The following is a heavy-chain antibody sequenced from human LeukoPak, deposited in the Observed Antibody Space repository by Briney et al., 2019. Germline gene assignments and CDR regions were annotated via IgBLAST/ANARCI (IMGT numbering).Heavy chain of an antibody. D-gene: IGHD2-2*01. CDR2: IRYDGSNK. CDR1: GFTFSNYG. CDR3: AKQWGYCSTTTCPSEGPDDAFDI. V-gene: IGHV3-30*02. J-gene: IGHJ3*02. Sequence: PGGSLRLSCAASGFTFSNYGMHWVRQAPGKGLEWVAFIRYDGSNKYYADSVKGRFTISRDNSKNTLYLQMNRLRAEDTAVYYCAKQWGYCSTTTCPSEGPDDAFDIWGQGTMVTVSS.